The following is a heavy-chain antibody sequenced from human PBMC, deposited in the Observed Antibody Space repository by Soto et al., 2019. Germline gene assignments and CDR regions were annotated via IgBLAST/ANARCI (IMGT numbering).Heavy chain of an antibody. D-gene: IGHD5-18*01. CDR2: ISYDGSNK. CDR1: GFTFSSYA. CDR3: ARDTGGYSYGYPTATNGMDV. Sequence: GGSLRLSCAASGFTFSSYAMHWVRQAPGKGLGWVAVISYDGSNKYYADSVKGRFTISRDNSKNTLYLQMNSLRAEDTAVYYCARDTGGYSYGYPTATNGMDVWGQGTTVTVSS. J-gene: IGHJ6*02. V-gene: IGHV3-30-3*01.